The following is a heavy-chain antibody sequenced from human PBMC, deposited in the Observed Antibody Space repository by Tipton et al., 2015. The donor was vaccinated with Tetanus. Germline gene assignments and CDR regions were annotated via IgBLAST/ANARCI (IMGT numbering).Heavy chain of an antibody. CDR1: GVSISGGRYY. D-gene: IGHD1-26*01. Sequence: GLVKPSQTLSLTCSVSGVSISGGRYYWSWIRQRPGKGLEWIGDIYSSGSTYTDPSLKGRVTISVDTSKNQFYLRVNSVTAADTAVYYCARDQARGARGWNYFDCWGLGTLVTVSS. V-gene: IGHV4-31*03. CDR2: IYSSGST. J-gene: IGHJ4*02. CDR3: ARDQARGARGWNYFDC.